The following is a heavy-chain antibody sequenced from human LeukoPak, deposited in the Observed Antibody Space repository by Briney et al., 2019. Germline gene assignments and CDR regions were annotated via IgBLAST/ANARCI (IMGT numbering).Heavy chain of an antibody. D-gene: IGHD5-24*01. J-gene: IGHJ4*02. CDR1: GYTFTSHG. V-gene: IGHV1-18*01. CDR3: ARDKVEMATIFDY. CDR2: ISAYNGNT. Sequence: ASVKVSCKASGYTFTSHGISWVRQAPGQGLELMTWISAYNGNTEYAQKFQGRVTMTTDTSTSTAYMELRSLRSDDTAVYYCARDKVEMATIFDYWGQGTLVTVSS.